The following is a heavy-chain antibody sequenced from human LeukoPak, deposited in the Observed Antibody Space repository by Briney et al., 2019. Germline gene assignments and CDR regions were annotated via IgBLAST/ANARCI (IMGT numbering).Heavy chain of an antibody. Sequence: EASVKVSCKASGYTFTGYYMHWVRQAPGQGLEWMGWINPNSGGTNYAQKFQGRVTMTRDTSISTAYTELSRLRSDDTAVYYCARDYYDSSGHYYDDYWGQGTLVTVSS. D-gene: IGHD3-22*01. V-gene: IGHV1-2*02. CDR3: ARDYYDSSGHYYDDY. CDR2: INPNSGGT. CDR1: GYTFTGYY. J-gene: IGHJ4*02.